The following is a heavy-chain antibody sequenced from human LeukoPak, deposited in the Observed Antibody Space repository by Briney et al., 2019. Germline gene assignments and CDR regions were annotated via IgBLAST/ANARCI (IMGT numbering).Heavy chain of an antibody. CDR2: IYYSGST. V-gene: IGHV4-39*01. D-gene: IGHD6-19*01. Sequence: PSETLSLTCTVSGGSISSSSYYWGWIRQPPGKGLEWIGSIYYSGSTYYNPSLKSRVTISVDTSKNQFSLKLSSVTAADTAVYYCASQWQWLYYFDYWGQGTLVTVSS. CDR1: GGSISSSSYY. J-gene: IGHJ4*02. CDR3: ASQWQWLYYFDY.